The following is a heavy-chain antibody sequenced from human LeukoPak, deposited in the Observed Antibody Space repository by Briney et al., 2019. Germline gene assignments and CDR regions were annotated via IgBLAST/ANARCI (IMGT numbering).Heavy chain of an antibody. CDR2: INTDGSST. Sequence: GGSLRLSCAASGFTFSSYWMHWVRQAPGKGLVWVALINTDGSSTSYADSVKGRFTISRDNAKNTLYLQLNSLRAEDTAVYYCAKDLDTYYYDSSGYYYSWGQGTLVTVSS. V-gene: IGHV3-74*01. J-gene: IGHJ4*02. CDR1: GFTFSSYW. CDR3: AKDLDTYYYDSSGYYYS. D-gene: IGHD3-22*01.